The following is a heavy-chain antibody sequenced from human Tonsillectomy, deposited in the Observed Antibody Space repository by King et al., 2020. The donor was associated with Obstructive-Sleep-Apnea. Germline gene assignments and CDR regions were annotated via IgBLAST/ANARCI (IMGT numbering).Heavy chain of an antibody. J-gene: IGHJ6*02. CDR1: GFPFTTYS. CDR3: ATSMGGDESRHIDWLLFPSGMDV. CDR2: ISSGGTFW. D-gene: IGHD3-9*01. V-gene: IGHV3-21*01. Sequence: VQLVESGGGLVKPGGSLRLSCATSGFPFTTYSVNWVRQAPGKGLEWVSSISSGGTFWYYADSVRRRFTISRDNAKNSLYLQMNSLRVEDTAVYYCATSMGGDESRHIDWLLFPSGMDVWGQGTTVTVSS.